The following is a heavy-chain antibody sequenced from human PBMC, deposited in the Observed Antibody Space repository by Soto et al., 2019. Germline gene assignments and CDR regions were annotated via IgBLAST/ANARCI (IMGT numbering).Heavy chain of an antibody. CDR1: GGSISSGDYY. V-gene: IGHV4-30-4*01. CDR3: ARWLGYGPHFDY. D-gene: IGHD5-12*01. CDR2: IFYSGST. Sequence: QVQLQESGPGLVKPSQTLSLTCTVSGGSISSGDYYWSWIRQPPGKGLEWIGYIFYSGSTYYNPSLKSRVTTSVDTSTNQFSLKLGSVTAADTAVYYGARWLGYGPHFDYWGQGTLVTVSS. J-gene: IGHJ4*02.